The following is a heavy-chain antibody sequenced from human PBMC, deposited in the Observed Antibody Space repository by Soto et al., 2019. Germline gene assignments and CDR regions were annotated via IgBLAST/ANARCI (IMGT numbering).Heavy chain of an antibody. CDR1: GGTISSGGYS. D-gene: IGHD4-17*01. Sequence: SETLSLTCAVSGGTISSGGYSWSWLRQPPGKGLEWIGYIYHSGSTYYNPSLKSRVTISVDRSKNQFSLKLSSVTAADTAVYYCARDDYGGNSAVDYWGQGTLVTV. CDR2: IYHSGST. CDR3: ARDDYGGNSAVDY. V-gene: IGHV4-30-2*01. J-gene: IGHJ4*02.